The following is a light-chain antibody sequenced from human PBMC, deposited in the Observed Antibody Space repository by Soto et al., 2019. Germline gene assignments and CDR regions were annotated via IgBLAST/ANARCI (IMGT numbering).Light chain of an antibody. Sequence: QSALTQPASVSGSPGQSITISCTGTSSDVGGYNYVSWYQHHPGKAPKLMIYDVGNRPSGVSNRFSGSKSGNTASLTISGLQAEDEADYYCSSYTISSPVVFGGGTKLTVL. J-gene: IGLJ2*01. V-gene: IGLV2-14*03. CDR1: SSDVGGYNY. CDR2: DVG. CDR3: SSYTISSPVV.